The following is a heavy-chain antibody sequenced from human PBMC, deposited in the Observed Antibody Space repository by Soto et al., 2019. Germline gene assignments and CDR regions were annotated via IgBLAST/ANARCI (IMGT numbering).Heavy chain of an antibody. Sequence: QVQLQESGPGLVKPSQTLSLTCTVSGGSISSGDYYWSWIRQPPGKGLEWIGYFFYSGATYYNSSLKSRVTISVGPSKNQFSLKLSSVTAADTAVYYTARAVRGRYYDHWGQGTLVTVS. D-gene: IGHD1-26*01. J-gene: IGHJ4*02. CDR2: FFYSGAT. CDR3: ARAVRGRYYDH. CDR1: GGSISSGDYY. V-gene: IGHV4-30-4*01.